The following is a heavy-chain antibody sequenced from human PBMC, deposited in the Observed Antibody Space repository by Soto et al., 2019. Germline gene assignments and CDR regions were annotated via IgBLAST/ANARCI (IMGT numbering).Heavy chain of an antibody. V-gene: IGHV4-59*13. CDR2: IYHTGNT. D-gene: IGHD5-18*01. CDR3: ARDVGIHDAFDI. Sequence: QVRLHESGPGLVKPSETLSLTCTVSTDSFNDYYWSWIRQPPGKGLEWIGAIYHTGNTNYNPSLESRLSISVDTSEIKFSLSLSSVTAADTAVYYCARDVGIHDAFDIWGQGKLVTVSS. CDR1: TDSFNDYY. J-gene: IGHJ3*02.